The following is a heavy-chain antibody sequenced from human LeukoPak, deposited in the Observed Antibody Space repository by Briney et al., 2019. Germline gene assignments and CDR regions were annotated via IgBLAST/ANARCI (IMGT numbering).Heavy chain of an antibody. D-gene: IGHD3-9*01. CDR2: ISSSGSTI. V-gene: IGHV3-48*03. CDR1: GFTFSSYE. J-gene: IGHJ6*02. CDR3: ARDGVPELRYFDWLSKRRNYYYYGTDV. Sequence: PGGSLRLSCAASGFTFSSYEMNWVRQAPGKGLEWVSYISSSGSTIYYADSVKGRFTISRDNAKNSLYLQMNSLRAEDTAVYYCARDGVPELRYFDWLSKRRNYYYYGTDVWGQGTTVTVSS.